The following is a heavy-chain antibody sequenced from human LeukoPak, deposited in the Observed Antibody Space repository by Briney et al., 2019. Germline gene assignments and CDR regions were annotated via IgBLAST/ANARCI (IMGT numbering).Heavy chain of an antibody. CDR3: ARDVVTKVVTLTTTDS. V-gene: IGHV3-21*06. D-gene: IGHD2-21*02. CDR2: IRSTGSYI. CDR1: GFSFSGYN. Sequence: GGSLRLSCTASGFSFSGYNMKWVRQAPGKGLEWVSSIRSTGSYIHYADSVKGRFTVSRDNAKNSLYLQMNSLKAEDMAVYYCARDVVTKVVTLTTTDSWGQGTLVTVSS. J-gene: IGHJ4*02.